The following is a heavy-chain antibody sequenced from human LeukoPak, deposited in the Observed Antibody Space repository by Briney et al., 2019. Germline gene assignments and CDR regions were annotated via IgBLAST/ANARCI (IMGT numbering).Heavy chain of an antibody. J-gene: IGHJ3*02. Sequence: ASVKVSCKASGYTFTDYYMHWVRQAPGQGLEWMGWINPNSGDTNYAQKFQGRVTMTRDTSISIAHMELSRLRSDDTAVFYCARADSDAFDIWGQGTMVTVSS. CDR3: ARADSDAFDI. CDR1: GYTFTDYY. CDR2: INPNSGDT. V-gene: IGHV1-2*02.